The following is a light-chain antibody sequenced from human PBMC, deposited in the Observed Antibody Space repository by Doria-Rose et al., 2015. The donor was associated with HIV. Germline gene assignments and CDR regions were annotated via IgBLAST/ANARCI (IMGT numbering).Light chain of an antibody. CDR3: QQRSNWPPIFT. J-gene: IGKJ3*01. CDR1: QSVSSN. V-gene: IGKV3-11*01. Sequence: PGERAILSCRASQSVSSNLAWYQQKPGQAPRLLIYDASNRATGIPARFSGSGSGTDFTLTISSLEPEDFAVYFCQQRSNWPPIFTFGPGTKVDI. CDR2: DAS.